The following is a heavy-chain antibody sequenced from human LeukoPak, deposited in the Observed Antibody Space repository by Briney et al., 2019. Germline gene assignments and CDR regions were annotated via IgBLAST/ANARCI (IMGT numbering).Heavy chain of an antibody. CDR1: GFTFSNAW. CDR3: ITDSANLLLGYETEDD. D-gene: IGHD5-18*01. V-gene: IGHV3-15*01. Sequence: GGSLRLSCAASGFTFSNAWMSWVRQAPGKGLEWVGRIKRKIDGGTTDYAAPVQGRFTISGDDAENTVYLQMNSLKNEDTAVYYCITDSANLLLGYETEDDWGQGTLVTVSS. CDR2: IKRKIDGGTT. J-gene: IGHJ4*02.